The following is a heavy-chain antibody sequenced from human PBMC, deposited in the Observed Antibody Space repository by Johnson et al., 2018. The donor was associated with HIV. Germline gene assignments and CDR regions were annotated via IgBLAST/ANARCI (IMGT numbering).Heavy chain of an antibody. V-gene: IGHV3-66*02. CDR2: IFSVGDV. J-gene: IGHJ3*02. CDR3: ARDFPPQRGTTGVTERLGAFDI. Sequence: VQLVESGGGLVQPGGSLRLSCAASGITVGTNYMSWVRQAPGKGLEWVSVIFSVGDVYYADSVKGRFTISRDNSKNMVYLQMNSLRPEDTAVYYCARDFPPQRGTTGVTERLGAFDIRGQGTMVAVSS. CDR1: GITVGTNY. D-gene: IGHD4-23*01.